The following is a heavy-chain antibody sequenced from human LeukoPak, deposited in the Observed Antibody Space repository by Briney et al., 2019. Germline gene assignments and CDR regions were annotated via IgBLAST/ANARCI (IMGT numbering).Heavy chain of an antibody. CDR3: AKGVSTVTEYNWFDP. J-gene: IGHJ5*02. V-gene: IGHV3-23*01. Sequence: GGSLRLSCAASGFTFSSYWMSWVRQAPGKGLEWVSAISGSGGSTYYADSVKGRFTISRDNSKNTLYLQMNSLRAEDTAIYYCAKGVSTVTEYNWFDPWGQGTLVTVSS. D-gene: IGHD4-17*01. CDR1: GFTFSSYW. CDR2: ISGSGGST.